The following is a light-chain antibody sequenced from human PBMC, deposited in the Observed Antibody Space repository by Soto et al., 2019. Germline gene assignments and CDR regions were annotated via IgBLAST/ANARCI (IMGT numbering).Light chain of an antibody. CDR3: QSYDSSLRV. Sequence: QAVVTQPPSVSGAPGQRVTISCTGSSSDIGAGYDVHWYQQIPGTAPRLLIYVNNNRPSGVPDRFSGSKSGTSASLVITGLQAEDEADYYCQSYDSSLRVFGGGTKLTVL. J-gene: IGLJ3*02. CDR1: SSDIGAGYD. V-gene: IGLV1-40*01. CDR2: VNN.